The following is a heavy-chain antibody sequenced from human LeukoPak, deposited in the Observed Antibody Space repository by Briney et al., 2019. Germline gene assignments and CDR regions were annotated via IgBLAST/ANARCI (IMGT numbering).Heavy chain of an antibody. Sequence: GASVKVSCKASGYTFTTYGISWVRQAPGQGLEWMGWISGNNGRTTYAQKFRGRVTVTTDTSTSTAYMDLRSLTYDDTAVYYCARELIGEYSSSTWGQGTLVTVSS. V-gene: IGHV1-18*01. CDR3: ARELIGEYSSST. J-gene: IGHJ1*01. CDR2: ISGNNGRT. CDR1: GYTFTTYG. D-gene: IGHD6-6*01.